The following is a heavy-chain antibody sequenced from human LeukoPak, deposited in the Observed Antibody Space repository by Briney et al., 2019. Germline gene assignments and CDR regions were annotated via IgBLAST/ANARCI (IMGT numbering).Heavy chain of an antibody. J-gene: IGHJ4*02. D-gene: IGHD6-19*01. CDR1: GGSISSYY. Sequence: SETLSLTCTVSGGSISSYYWSWIRQPPGKGLEWIGYIYYSGSTNYNPSLKSRVTISVDTSKNRFSLRVSSVTAADTAMYYCAGDTVAGSTVFGYWGQGTLVTVSS. V-gene: IGHV4-59*01. CDR3: AGDTVAGSTVFGY. CDR2: IYYSGST.